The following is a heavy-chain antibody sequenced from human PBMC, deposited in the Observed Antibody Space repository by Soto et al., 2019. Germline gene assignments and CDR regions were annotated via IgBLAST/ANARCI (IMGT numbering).Heavy chain of an antibody. CDR2: IKQDGSER. V-gene: IGHV3-7*01. Sequence: PXVSLRLSCAASGFTFSSYWMTWVRQTPGKGLEWVANIKQDGSERYYVDSVKGRFTISRDNAKNSLYLQMKSLRAEDTAVYYCARDVVVAATPNNWFDPWGQGTLVTVSS. CDR1: GFTFSSYW. D-gene: IGHD2-15*01. CDR3: ARDVVVAATPNNWFDP. J-gene: IGHJ5*02.